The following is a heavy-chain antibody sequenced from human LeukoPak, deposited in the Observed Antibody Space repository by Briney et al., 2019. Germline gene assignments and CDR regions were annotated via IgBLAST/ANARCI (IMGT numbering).Heavy chain of an antibody. CDR2: ISGSGGST. D-gene: IGHD1-26*01. Sequence: PGGSLRLSCAASGFTFSSYGMHWVRQAPGKGLEWVSAISGSGGSTYYADSVKGRFTISRDNSKNTLYLQMNSLRAEDTAVYYCAKLVGESYYFDYWGQGTLVTVSS. V-gene: IGHV3-23*01. CDR1: GFTFSSYG. J-gene: IGHJ4*02. CDR3: AKLVGESYYFDY.